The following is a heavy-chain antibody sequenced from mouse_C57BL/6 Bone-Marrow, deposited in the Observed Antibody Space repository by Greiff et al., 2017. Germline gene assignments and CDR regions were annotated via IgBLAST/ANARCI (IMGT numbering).Heavy chain of an antibody. Sequence: DVKLQESGPGLVKPSQSLSLTCSVTGYSITSGYYWNWIRQFPGNKLEWMGYISYDGSNNYNPSLKNRISITRDTSKKQFFLKLNSLTTEDTATYYCAILYDYHWYFDVWGTGTTVTVSS. V-gene: IGHV3-6*01. CDR1: GYSITSGYY. J-gene: IGHJ1*03. D-gene: IGHD2-4*01. CDR2: ISYDGSN. CDR3: AILYDYHWYFDV.